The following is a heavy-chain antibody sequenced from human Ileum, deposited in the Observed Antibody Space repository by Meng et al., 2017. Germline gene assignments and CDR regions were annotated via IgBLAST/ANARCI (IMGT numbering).Heavy chain of an antibody. CDR1: RESVPRNRAA. Sequence: QQSGPRPAIHSQALPLACATPRESVPRNRAALNWIRQSPSRGLGLLGRTHYRSKWHNDYAEPVKGRISINPDTSKNQFSLHLISLTPEDTAVYYCATWRFGYWGQGTLFTVSS. CDR3: ATWRFGY. J-gene: IGHJ4*02. V-gene: IGHV6-1*01. CDR2: THYRSKWHN.